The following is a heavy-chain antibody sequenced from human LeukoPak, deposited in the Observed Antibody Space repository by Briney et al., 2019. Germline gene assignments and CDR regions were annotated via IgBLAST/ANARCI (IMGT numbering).Heavy chain of an antibody. J-gene: IGHJ4*02. CDR3: AREIYPATFDY. Sequence: SETLSLTCTVSGGSISSGSYYWSWIRQPAGKVLEWIGLIYTRRSTTHTPSSKSRVTISVDTSKNQFSLKLGSVTAADTAVYYCAREIYPATFDYWGQGTLVTVSS. CDR1: GGSISSGSYY. CDR2: IYTRRST. V-gene: IGHV4-61*02. D-gene: IGHD2-15*01.